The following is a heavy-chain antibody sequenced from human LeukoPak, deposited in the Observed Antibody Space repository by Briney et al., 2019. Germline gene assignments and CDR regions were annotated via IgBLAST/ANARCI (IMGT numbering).Heavy chain of an antibody. CDR3: ARVGKNGWDFDH. CDR1: GFTFSAYW. J-gene: IGHJ4*02. Sequence: PGESLRLSCAAAGFTFSAYWMTCVRQAPGKGLEWGANINEGGNVKFYVDSVKGRFTISRDNTKLSLYLQMYSLRAEDTAVYYCARVGKNGWDFDHWGQGTLVAVSS. CDR2: INEGGNVK. V-gene: IGHV3-7*01. D-gene: IGHD6-19*01.